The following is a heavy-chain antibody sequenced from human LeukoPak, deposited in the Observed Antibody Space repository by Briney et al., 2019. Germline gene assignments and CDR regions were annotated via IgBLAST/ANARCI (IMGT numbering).Heavy chain of an antibody. J-gene: IGHJ4*02. CDR1: GFTLDDYA. D-gene: IGHD1-7*01. CDR2: ISWNSGSI. V-gene: IGHV3-9*01. Sequence: GGSLRLSCAASGFTLDDYAMHWVRQAPGKGLEWVSGISWNSGSIGYADSVKGRFTISRDNAKNSLYLQMNSLRAEDTAVYYCARSSRELGGYAPWELMPPFDYWGQGTLVTVSS. CDR3: ARSSRELGGYAPWELMPPFDY.